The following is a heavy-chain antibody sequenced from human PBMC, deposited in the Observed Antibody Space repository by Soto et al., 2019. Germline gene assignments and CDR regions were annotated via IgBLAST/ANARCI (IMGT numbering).Heavy chain of an antibody. Sequence: SETLSLTCTVSGGSISSYYWSWIRQPPGEGLEWIGYIYYSGSTNYNPSLKSRVTISVDTSKNQFSLKLSSVTAADTAVYYCARKIAAAGPGEYYFDYWGQGTLVTVSS. J-gene: IGHJ4*02. CDR3: ARKIAAAGPGEYYFDY. CDR2: IYYSGST. V-gene: IGHV4-59*01. CDR1: GGSISSYY. D-gene: IGHD6-13*01.